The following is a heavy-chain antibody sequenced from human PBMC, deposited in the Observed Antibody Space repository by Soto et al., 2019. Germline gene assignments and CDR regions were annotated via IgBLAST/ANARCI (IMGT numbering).Heavy chain of an antibody. D-gene: IGHD4-17*01. CDR1: GWSFSGYY. CDR2: INHSGST. J-gene: IGHJ4*02. CDR3: ARDPVWTTVVFDY. V-gene: IGHV4-34*01. Sequence: PXETLSLTCAVYGWSFSGYYWSWIRQPPGKGLEWIGEINHSGSTNYNPSLKSRVTISVDTSKNQFSLKLSSVTAADTAVYYCARDPVWTTVVFDYSGQGTLVTVSS.